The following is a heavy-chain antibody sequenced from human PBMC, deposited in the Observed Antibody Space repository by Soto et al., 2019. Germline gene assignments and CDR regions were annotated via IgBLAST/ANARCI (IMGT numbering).Heavy chain of an antibody. Sequence: PGGSLRLSCAASGCIFNNYAMNWVLQAPWEGLQWVAGISASGVSTYYADSVKGRFITSRDNSKNTLFLQMNSLRAEDTAIYHCAKFPLRPCHFDLRGVGSLLIVSS. V-gene: IGHV3-23*01. CDR2: ISASGVST. CDR3: AKFPLRPCHFDL. CDR1: GCIFNNYA. J-gene: IGHJ4*02. D-gene: IGHD2-2*01.